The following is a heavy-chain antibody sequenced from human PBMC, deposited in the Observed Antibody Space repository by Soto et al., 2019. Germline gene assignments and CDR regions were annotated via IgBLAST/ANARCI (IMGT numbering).Heavy chain of an antibody. Sequence: GESLKISCEGSGYSFTRYWIGWVRQMPGRGLEWMGIIYPGDSDTRYSPSFQGRFTISRDNSRNTLYLQMDSLRAEDTAVYYCARDFGVNYGYDSSGVPDSWGQGTLVTVSS. V-gene: IGHV5-51*01. CDR2: IYPGDSDT. D-gene: IGHD3-22*01. CDR3: ARDFGVNYGYDSSGVPDS. CDR1: GYSFTRYW. J-gene: IGHJ4*02.